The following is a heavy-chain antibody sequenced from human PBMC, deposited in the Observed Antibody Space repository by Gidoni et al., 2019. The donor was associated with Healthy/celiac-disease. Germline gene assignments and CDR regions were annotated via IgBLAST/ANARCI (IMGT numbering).Heavy chain of an antibody. J-gene: IGHJ4*02. V-gene: IGHV3-23*01. CDR2: ISGSGGST. D-gene: IGHD6-19*01. CDR1: GFTFSRYA. CDR3: ARVGSGWSDY. Sequence: EVQLLEAGGGLVQPGGSLRLPCAASGFTFSRYAMSWVRQAPGKGLEWVSAISGSGGSTYYADSVKGRFTISRDNSKNTLYLQMNSLRAEDTAVYYCARVGSGWSDYWGQGTLVTVSS.